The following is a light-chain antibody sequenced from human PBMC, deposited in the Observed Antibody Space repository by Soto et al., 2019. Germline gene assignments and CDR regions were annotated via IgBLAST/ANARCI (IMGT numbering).Light chain of an antibody. CDR1: QSVSSN. J-gene: IGKJ1*01. Sequence: EIVLTLSPATLSLSRGERATRCCRASQSVSSNLAWYQQKPGQAPRLLIYGASNRATGIPDRFSGSGSGTDFTLTISRLEPEDFAVYYCQQYGSSGTFGQGTKVDIK. CDR2: GAS. V-gene: IGKV3-20*01. CDR3: QQYGSSGT.